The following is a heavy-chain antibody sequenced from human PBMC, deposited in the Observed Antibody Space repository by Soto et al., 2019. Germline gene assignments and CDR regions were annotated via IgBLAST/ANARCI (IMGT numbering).Heavy chain of an antibody. V-gene: IGHV3-30-3*01. Sequence: QVQLVESGGGVVQPGRSLRLSCAASGFTFSSYAMHWVRQAPGKGLEWVAVISYDGSNKYYADSVKGRFTISRDNSKNTLYLQMNSLRAEDTAVYYCASDNDFWSGYHHGAFDIWGQGTMVTVSS. CDR2: ISYDGSNK. CDR3: ASDNDFWSGYHHGAFDI. J-gene: IGHJ3*02. D-gene: IGHD3-3*01. CDR1: GFTFSSYA.